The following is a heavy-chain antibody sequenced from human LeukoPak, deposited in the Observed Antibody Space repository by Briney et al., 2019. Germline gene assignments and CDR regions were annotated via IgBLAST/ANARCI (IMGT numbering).Heavy chain of an antibody. Sequence: SETLSLTCTVSGGSISTFSWSWVRQSPGKGLEWIGSIYSSTTNFNPSFKSRVAMSVDTSKNQFSLRLNSVTTADSAVYHCARDTTVASGMQFWGQGTLVTVSS. CDR1: GGSISTFS. D-gene: IGHD4-23*01. CDR3: ARDTTVASGMQF. J-gene: IGHJ4*02. V-gene: IGHV4-59*01. CDR2: IYSSTT.